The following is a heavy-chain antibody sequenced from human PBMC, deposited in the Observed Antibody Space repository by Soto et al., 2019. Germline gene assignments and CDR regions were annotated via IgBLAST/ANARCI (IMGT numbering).Heavy chain of an antibody. J-gene: IGHJ6*03. CDR3: AKDLQSYGDYDYYCY. V-gene: IGHV3-30*18. CDR1: GFTFSTYG. D-gene: IGHD2-21*02. Sequence: QVQLVESGGGEVQPGRSLTISCAASGFTFSTYGMNWVRQTPGKGLEWVAVISYDGTNKFYSDSVKGRFTISRDNFKNTLTLQMNSLRADDTAVYSCAKDLQSYGDYDYYCY. CDR2: ISYDGTNK.